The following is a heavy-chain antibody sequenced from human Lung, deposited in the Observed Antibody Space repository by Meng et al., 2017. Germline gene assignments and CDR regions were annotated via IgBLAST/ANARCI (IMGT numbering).Heavy chain of an antibody. V-gene: IGHV1-3*04. CDR1: GYSFTTYG. CDR3: ARDERGGPYYFDY. Sequence: QVQRLQSGLEVKKPGASVKVSCKASGYSFTTYGMHWLRQAPGQRLEWMGWINTDNGDTHYSQKFQGRVTITRGTSARTAYMELSSLRSEDTAVYFCARDERGGPYYFDYWGQGTLVTVSS. CDR2: INTDNGDT. J-gene: IGHJ4*02.